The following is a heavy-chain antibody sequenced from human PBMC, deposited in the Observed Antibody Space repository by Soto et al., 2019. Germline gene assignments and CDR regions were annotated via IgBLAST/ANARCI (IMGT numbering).Heavy chain of an antibody. D-gene: IGHD2-21*02. J-gene: IGHJ4*02. CDR1: GGSFSGYY. CDR2: INHSGST. CDR3: ARVRSKLVVVTAPGHFDY. Sequence: LSLTCAVYGGSFSGYYWSWIRQPPGKGLEWIGEINHSGSTNYNPSLKSRVTISVDTSKNQFSLKLSSVTAADTAVYYCARVRSKLVVVTAPGHFDYWGQGTLVTVSS. V-gene: IGHV4-34*01.